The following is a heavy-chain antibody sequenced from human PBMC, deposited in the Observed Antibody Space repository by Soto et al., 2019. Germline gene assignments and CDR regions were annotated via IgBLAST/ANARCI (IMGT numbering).Heavy chain of an antibody. CDR1: GFTVSSSY. D-gene: IGHD5-12*01. CDR2: IYSGGST. Sequence: GGSLRLSCAASGFTVSSSYMSRVRQAPGEGLEWVSLIYSGGSTYYADSAKGRFTISRDNSKNTLYLQMNSLRTEDTAVYYCATFISGYGPVDVRGQGTTVTVSS. V-gene: IGHV3-53*01. CDR3: ATFISGYGPVDV. J-gene: IGHJ6*02.